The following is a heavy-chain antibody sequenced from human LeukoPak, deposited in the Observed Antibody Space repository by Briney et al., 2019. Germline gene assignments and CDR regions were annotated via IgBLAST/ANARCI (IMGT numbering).Heavy chain of an antibody. D-gene: IGHD2-2*01. Sequence: GGSLRLSCAASGFTFRSYAMSWVRQAQGKGVEWGSAISGSGGSTYYADSVKGGFTISRDNSKTTLYLQMNSLRAEDTAVYYCAKDLCSSTSCSYYFDYWGQGTLVTVSS. CDR1: GFTFRSYA. CDR3: AKDLCSSTSCSYYFDY. V-gene: IGHV3-23*01. J-gene: IGHJ4*02. CDR2: ISGSGGST.